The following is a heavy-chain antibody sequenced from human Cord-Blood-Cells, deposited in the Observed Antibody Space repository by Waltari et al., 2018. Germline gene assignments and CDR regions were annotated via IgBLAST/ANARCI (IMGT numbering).Heavy chain of an antibody. Sequence: EVQLVESGGGLVKPGGSLRLSSSASGFTFSRYSMNWVRQAPGKGLEGDSSISSSSSYIYYADSVKGRFTISRDNAKNSLYLQMNSLRAEDTAVYYCARDRSYYDYWGQGTLVTVSS. CDR3: ARDRSYYDY. CDR1: GFTFSRYS. J-gene: IGHJ4*02. CDR2: ISSSSSYI. V-gene: IGHV3-21*01.